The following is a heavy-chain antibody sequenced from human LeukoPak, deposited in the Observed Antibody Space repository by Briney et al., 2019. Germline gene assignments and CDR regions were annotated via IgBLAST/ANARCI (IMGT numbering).Heavy chain of an antibody. V-gene: IGHV3-48*03. CDR2: ISSGGSTI. CDR1: GFTFSSYE. D-gene: IGHD3-3*01. J-gene: IGHJ4*02. Sequence: GGSPRLSCAASGFTFSSYEMNWVRQAPGKGLEWLSYISSGGSTIYYADSVKGRFTISRDNAKNSLYLQMNSLRAEDTAVYYCASSDFWSGYDRGGDWGQGTLVTVSS. CDR3: ASSDFWSGYDRGGD.